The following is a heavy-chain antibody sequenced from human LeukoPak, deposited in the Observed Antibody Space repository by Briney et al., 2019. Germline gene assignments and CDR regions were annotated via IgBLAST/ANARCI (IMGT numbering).Heavy chain of an antibody. D-gene: IGHD5-24*01. Sequence: GGSLRLSCAASGFTFSSYAMHWVRQAPGKGLEWVAVISYDGSNKYYADSVKGRFTVSRDNSKNTLYLQMNSLRAEDTAVYYCARDRPLQGLDYWGQGTLVTVSS. J-gene: IGHJ4*02. V-gene: IGHV3-30-3*01. CDR1: GFTFSSYA. CDR3: ARDRPLQGLDY. CDR2: ISYDGSNK.